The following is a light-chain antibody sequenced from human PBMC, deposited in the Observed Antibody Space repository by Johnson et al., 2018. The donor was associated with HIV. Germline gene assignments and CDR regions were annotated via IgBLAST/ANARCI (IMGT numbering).Light chain of an antibody. J-gene: IGLJ1*01. CDR1: SSNIGNNY. CDR3: GTWDSRLVGV. Sequence: QSVLTQPPSVSAAPGQKVTISCSGSSSNIGNNYVSWYQQLPGTAPKLLIYDNNKRPSGIPDRFSGSKSGTSATLGITGLQTGDEADYYCGTWDSRLVGVFATGHKVTVL. V-gene: IGLV1-51*01. CDR2: DNN.